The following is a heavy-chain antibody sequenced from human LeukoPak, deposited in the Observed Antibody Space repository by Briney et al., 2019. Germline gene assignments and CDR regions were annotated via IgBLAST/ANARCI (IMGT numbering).Heavy chain of an antibody. CDR3: AKDHLPGIVVADRDY. D-gene: IGHD6-19*01. V-gene: IGHV3-23*01. CDR1: GFTFSSYG. Sequence: PGGSLRPSCAASGFTFSSYGMSWVRQAPGKGLEWVSSISGSGVTTYYADSVKGRFTTSRDNSKNTLFLQMNSLRAEDTAVYYCAKDHLPGIVVADRDYWGQGTLVTVSS. J-gene: IGHJ4*02. CDR2: ISGSGVTT.